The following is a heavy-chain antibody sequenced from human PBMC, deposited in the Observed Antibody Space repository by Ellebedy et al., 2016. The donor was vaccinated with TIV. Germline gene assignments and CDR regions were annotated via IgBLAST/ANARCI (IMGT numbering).Heavy chain of an antibody. CDR2: INPNSGGT. J-gene: IGHJ4*02. CDR3: ARGGSGSYPDPVDY. D-gene: IGHD1-26*01. CDR1: GYTFTGYY. Sequence: AASVKVSCKASGYTFTGYYMHWVRQAPGQGLEWMGWINPNSGGTNYAQKFQGRVTMTRDTSTSTAYMELSRLRSDDTAVYYCARGGSGSYPDPVDYWGQGTLVTVSS. V-gene: IGHV1-2*02.